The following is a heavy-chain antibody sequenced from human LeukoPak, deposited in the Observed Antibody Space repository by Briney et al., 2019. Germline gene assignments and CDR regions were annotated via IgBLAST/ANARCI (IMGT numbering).Heavy chain of an antibody. CDR3: AREDTAMVRTAFDI. Sequence: KPSETLSLTCTVSGGPINSYYWSWIRQPPGKGLEWIGYIYYSGSTNYNPSLKSRVTISVDTSENQFSLKLSSVTAADTAVYFCAREDTAMVRTAFDIWGQGTMVTVSS. CDR1: GGPINSYY. CDR2: IYYSGST. D-gene: IGHD5-18*01. J-gene: IGHJ3*02. V-gene: IGHV4-59*01.